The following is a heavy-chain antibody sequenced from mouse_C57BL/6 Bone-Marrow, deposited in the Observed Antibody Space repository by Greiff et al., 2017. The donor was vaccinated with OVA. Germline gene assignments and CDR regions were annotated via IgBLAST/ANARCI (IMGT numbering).Heavy chain of an antibody. CDR3: TRGIGLPKGYYDLDY. D-gene: IGHD1-1*01. J-gene: IGHJ2*01. CDR2: ISSAGDYI. CDR1: GFTFSSYA. Sequence: EVHLVEPGAGFVKPGGSLKLSCAASGFTFSSYAMSWVRQTPEKRLEWVAYISSAGDYIYYADTVKGRFTISRDNARNTLYLQMSSLKSEDTAMYYCTRGIGLPKGYYDLDYGGQGTTLTVSS. V-gene: IGHV5-9-1*02.